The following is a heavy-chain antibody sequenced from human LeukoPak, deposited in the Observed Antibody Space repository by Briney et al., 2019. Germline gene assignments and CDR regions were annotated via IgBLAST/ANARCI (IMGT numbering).Heavy chain of an antibody. V-gene: IGHV3-30-3*01. D-gene: IGHD3-10*01. CDR1: RFTFSSYD. CDR2: ITYDGSNK. CDR3: ARGNSGTTTFDF. J-gene: IGHJ4*02. Sequence: GASQRLSCAASRFTFSSYDMPWVRQAPGEGLEGVAVITYDGSNKYYAASVKGRFTISRDNSKNTLYLQMNSLRAEDTAVYYCARGNSGTTTFDFWGQGTLVTVSS.